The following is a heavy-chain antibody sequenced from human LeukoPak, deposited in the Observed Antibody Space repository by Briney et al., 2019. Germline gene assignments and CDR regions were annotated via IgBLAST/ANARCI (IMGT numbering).Heavy chain of an antibody. D-gene: IGHD3-3*02. CDR3: ARDSVLGAPYTDH. J-gene: IGHJ5*02. CDR1: GYIFPNYG. Sequence: GASVKVSCKGSGYIFPNYGISWARQAPGQRLEWMGWISDHNGTPNYAQKFEGRVTMTTDTSTSTAYMELTSLTSDDTAVYYCARDSVLGAPYTDHWGQGTLVTVSS. V-gene: IGHV1-18*01. CDR2: ISDHNGTP.